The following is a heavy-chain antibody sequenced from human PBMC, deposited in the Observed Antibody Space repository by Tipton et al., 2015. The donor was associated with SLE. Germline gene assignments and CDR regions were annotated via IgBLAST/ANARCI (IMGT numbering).Heavy chain of an antibody. Sequence: SLRLSCAASGFTFSNAWMSWVRQAPGKGLEWVSYISSSGTTIYYADSVKGRFTISRDNAKNSLYLQMNSLRAEDTAVYYCARDFSSSWYYYYGMDVWGQGTTVTVSS. J-gene: IGHJ6*02. V-gene: IGHV3-11*04. CDR3: ARDFSSSWYYYYGMDV. CDR2: ISSSGTTI. D-gene: IGHD6-13*01. CDR1: GFTFSNAW.